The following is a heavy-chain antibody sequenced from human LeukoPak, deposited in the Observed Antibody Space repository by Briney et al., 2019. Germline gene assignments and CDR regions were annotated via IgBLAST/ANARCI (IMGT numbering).Heavy chain of an antibody. Sequence: GGSLRLSCAASGFTFSSYSMNWVRQAPGKGLEWVSSISSTSSAVFYADSVMGRFTISRDNAKSSLYLQMNSLRAEDTAVYYCAREGSIVPHQDLDHWGQGTLVTVSS. J-gene: IGHJ4*02. D-gene: IGHD2-8*01. CDR2: ISSTSSAV. CDR3: AREGSIVPHQDLDH. CDR1: GFTFSSYS. V-gene: IGHV3-21*01.